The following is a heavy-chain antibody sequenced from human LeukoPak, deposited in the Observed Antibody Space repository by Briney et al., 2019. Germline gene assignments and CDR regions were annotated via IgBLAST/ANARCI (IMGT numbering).Heavy chain of an antibody. CDR3: ARDLKTSGWYGDFDY. Sequence: GGSLRLSCVASGFTVSSNYMSWVHQAPGKGLEWVSAIFSGGSTFYADSVTGRFTISRDNSKNTVYLEMNSLRAEDTAVYYCARDLKTSGWYGDFDYWGQGTLVTVSS. CDR2: IFSGGST. D-gene: IGHD6-19*01. J-gene: IGHJ4*02. V-gene: IGHV3-53*01. CDR1: GFTVSSNY.